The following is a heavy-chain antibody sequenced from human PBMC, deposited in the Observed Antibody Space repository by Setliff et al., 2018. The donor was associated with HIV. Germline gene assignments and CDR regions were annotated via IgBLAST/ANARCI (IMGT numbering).Heavy chain of an antibody. CDR2: IYYSGST. CDR3: ARMGAARPLYYYGMDV. CDR1: GGSISSGGYY. D-gene: IGHD6-6*01. J-gene: IGHJ6*02. V-gene: IGHV4-31*03. Sequence: PSETLSLTCTVSGGSISSGGYYWSWIRQHPGKGLEWIGYIYYSGSTYYNPSLKSRVTISVDTSKNQFSLKLSSVTAADTAVYYCARMGAARPLYYYGMDVWGRGTTVTVSS.